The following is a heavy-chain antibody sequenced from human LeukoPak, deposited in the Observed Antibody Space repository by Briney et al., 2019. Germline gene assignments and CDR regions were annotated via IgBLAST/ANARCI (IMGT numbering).Heavy chain of an antibody. Sequence: WVANIKQDGSEKYYVDSVKGRFTFVRENAKNSLYLEMNSLRDEDTAVYYCVVGSGWFLQYWGQGTLVSVSS. J-gene: IGHJ1*01. V-gene: IGHV3-7*01. D-gene: IGHD6-19*01. CDR3: VVGSGWFLQY. CDR2: IKQDGSEK.